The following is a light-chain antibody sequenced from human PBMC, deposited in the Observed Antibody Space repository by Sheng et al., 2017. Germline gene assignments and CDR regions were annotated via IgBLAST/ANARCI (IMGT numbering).Light chain of an antibody. Sequence: EIVLTQSPGTLSLSPGERATLSCRASQSVSSYLAWYQQKPGQAPRLLIYDASNRATGIPARFSGSGSGTDFTLTISSLEPEDFAVYYCQQYGSSLPWTFGQGTKVEIK. CDR3: QQYGSSLPWT. J-gene: IGKJ1*01. V-gene: IGKV3-11*01. CDR2: DAS. CDR1: QSVSSY.